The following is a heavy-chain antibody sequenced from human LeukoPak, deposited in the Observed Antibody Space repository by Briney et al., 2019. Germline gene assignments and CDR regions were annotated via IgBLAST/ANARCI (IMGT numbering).Heavy chain of an antibody. CDR2: IYYSGST. J-gene: IGHJ4*02. V-gene: IGHV4-39*07. CDR3: ARAYPGIAVAGTGRFFDY. CDR1: GGSISSSSYY. D-gene: IGHD6-19*01. Sequence: SETLSLTCTVSGGSISSSSYYWGWIRQPPGKGLEWIGSIYYSGSTYYNPSLKSRVTISVDTSKNQFSLKLSSVTAADTAVYYCARAYPGIAVAGTGRFFDYWGQGTLVTVSS.